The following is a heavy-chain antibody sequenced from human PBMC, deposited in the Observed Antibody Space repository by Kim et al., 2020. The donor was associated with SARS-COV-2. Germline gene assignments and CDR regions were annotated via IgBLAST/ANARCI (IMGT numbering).Heavy chain of an antibody. J-gene: IGHJ3*02. V-gene: IGHV1-24*01. CDR2: FDPEDGET. D-gene: IGHD1-26*01. CDR3: ATSLSGSYFDGDAFDI. CDR1: GYTLTELS. Sequence: ASVKVSCKVSGYTLTELSMHWVRQAPGKGLEWMGGFDPEDGETIYAQKFQGRVTMTEDTSTDTAYMELSSLRSEDTAVYYCATSLSGSYFDGDAFDIWGQGTMVTVSS.